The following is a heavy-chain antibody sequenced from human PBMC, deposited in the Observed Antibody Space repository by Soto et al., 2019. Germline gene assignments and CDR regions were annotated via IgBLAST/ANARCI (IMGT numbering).Heavy chain of an antibody. Sequence: PGGSLRLSCAASGFSFSTYGMQWVRQAPGKGLEWVAEIWYDGSNDFYSDSVKGRFTISRDNAKNTPFLQMNSLRAEDTAMYYCGRGYNYADYWGQRTQFTASS. CDR2: IWYDGSND. J-gene: IGHJ4*02. D-gene: IGHD5-18*01. CDR3: GRGYNYADY. V-gene: IGHV3-33*01. CDR1: GFSFSTYG.